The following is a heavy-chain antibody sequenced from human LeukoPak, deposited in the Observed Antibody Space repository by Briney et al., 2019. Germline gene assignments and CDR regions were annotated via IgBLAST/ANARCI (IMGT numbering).Heavy chain of an antibody. D-gene: IGHD5-24*01. J-gene: IGHJ4*02. CDR3: ARARWYSSDY. Sequence: GGSLRLSCAASGFTFSSYEMNWVRQAPGKGLEWVSYISSSGSTIYYADSVKGRFTVSRDNAKNTLYLQMNSLRAEDTAVYYCARARWYSSDYWGQGTLVTVSS. CDR1: GFTFSSYE. V-gene: IGHV3-48*03. CDR2: ISSSGSTI.